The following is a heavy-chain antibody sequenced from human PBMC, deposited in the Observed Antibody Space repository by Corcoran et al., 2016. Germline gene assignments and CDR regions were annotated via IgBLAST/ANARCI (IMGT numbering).Heavy chain of an antibody. CDR3: ARGGLQLVSPWFDY. CDR1: GGSFSGYY. V-gene: IGHV4-34*01. J-gene: IGHJ4*02. D-gene: IGHD6-6*01. CDR2: INHSGST. Sequence: QVQLQQWGAGLLKPSETLSLTCAVYGGSFSGYYWSWIRQPPGKGLEWIGEINHSGSTNYNPSLKSRVTISVDTSKNQFSLKLSSVTAADTAVYYCARGGLQLVSPWFDYWGQGTLVTVSS.